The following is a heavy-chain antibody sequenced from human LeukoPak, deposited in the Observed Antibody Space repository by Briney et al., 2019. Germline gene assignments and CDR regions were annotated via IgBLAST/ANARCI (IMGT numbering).Heavy chain of an antibody. CDR3: AKQGESKTKNFDY. D-gene: IGHD1-7*01. Sequence: GGSLRLSCAASGFTFSNYAMMWVRQAPGKGLEWDSIIGGTRYSTYYADSVRGRFTISRDNSKNTLYLQMNSLRAEDTAVYYCAKQGESKTKNFDYWGQGTLVTVSS. J-gene: IGHJ4*02. CDR2: IGGTRYST. V-gene: IGHV3-23*01. CDR1: GFTFSNYA.